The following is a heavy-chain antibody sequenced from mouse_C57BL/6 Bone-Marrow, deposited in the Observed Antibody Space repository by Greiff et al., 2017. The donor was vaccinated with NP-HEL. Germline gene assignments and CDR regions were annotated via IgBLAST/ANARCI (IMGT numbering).Heavy chain of an antibody. J-gene: IGHJ1*03. V-gene: IGHV2-3*01. CDR2: IWGDGST. D-gene: IGHD1-1*01. Sequence: QVQLQQSGPGLVAPSQSLSITCTVSGFSLTSYGVSWVRQPPGKGLEWRGVIWGDGSTNYHSALISRLRISKDTYKSQVFLKLKSLQTDDTATYYCTKIYYYGSSHWYFDVWGTGTTVTVSS. CDR1: GFSLTSYG. CDR3: TKIYYYGSSHWYFDV.